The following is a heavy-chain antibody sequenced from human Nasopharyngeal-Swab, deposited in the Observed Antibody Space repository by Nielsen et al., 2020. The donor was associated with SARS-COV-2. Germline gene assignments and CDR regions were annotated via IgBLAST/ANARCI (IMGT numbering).Heavy chain of an antibody. V-gene: IGHV3-23*01. CDR1: GFIFKNYA. CDR3: AKDRDSGDDSDDYYHYYGMDV. D-gene: IGHD5-12*01. Sequence: GGSLRLSCSASGFIFKNYAMNWVRQAPGRGLEWVSAISGADDSTKYADSVKGRFTISRDNSKNTLDLQMNSLRAEDTAMYYCAKDRDSGDDSDDYYHYYGMDVWGQGTTVTVFS. J-gene: IGHJ6*02. CDR2: ISGADDST.